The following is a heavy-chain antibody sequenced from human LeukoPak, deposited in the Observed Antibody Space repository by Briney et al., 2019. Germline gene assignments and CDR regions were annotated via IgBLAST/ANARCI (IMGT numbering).Heavy chain of an antibody. V-gene: IGHV3-73*01. D-gene: IGHD3-22*01. CDR2: IRSKANSYAT. Sequence: PGGSLRLSCAASGFTFSGSAMHWVRQAPGKGLEWVGRIRSKANSYATAYAASVKGRFTISRDDSKNTAYLQMNSLKTEDTAVYYCTRLGDSSGYYSDAFDIWGQGTMVTVS. CDR1: GFTFSGSA. J-gene: IGHJ3*02. CDR3: TRLGDSSGYYSDAFDI.